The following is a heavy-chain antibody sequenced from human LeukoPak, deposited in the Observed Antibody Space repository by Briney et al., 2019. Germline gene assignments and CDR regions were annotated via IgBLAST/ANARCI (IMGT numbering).Heavy chain of an antibody. CDR1: GFTFSSYE. D-gene: IGHD6-19*01. Sequence: GGSLRLSCAASGFTFSSYEMNWVRQAPGKGLEWVSYISSSGSTIYYADSVKGRFTISRDNAKNSLYLQMNSPRAEDTAVYYCARGAAVALDYWGQGTLVIVSS. CDR2: ISSSGSTI. CDR3: ARGAAVALDY. J-gene: IGHJ4*02. V-gene: IGHV3-48*03.